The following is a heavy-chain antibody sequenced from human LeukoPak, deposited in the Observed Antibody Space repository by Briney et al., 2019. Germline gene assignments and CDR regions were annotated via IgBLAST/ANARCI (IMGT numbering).Heavy chain of an antibody. J-gene: IGHJ4*02. Sequence: ASVKVSCKASGYAFTRYNFHLVRQAPGQGLEWMGWINPDSGATNYAQKFQGRVTMTWDTSISTAYMELNSLRSDDTAVYYCATGGGYLYDYWGQGTLVTVSS. CDR1: GYAFTRYN. CDR2: INPDSGAT. D-gene: IGHD3-16*02. CDR3: ATGGGYLYDY. V-gene: IGHV1-2*02.